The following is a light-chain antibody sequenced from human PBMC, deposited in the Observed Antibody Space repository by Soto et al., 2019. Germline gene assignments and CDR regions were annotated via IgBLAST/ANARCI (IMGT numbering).Light chain of an antibody. V-gene: IGKV3-11*01. CDR3: QQRSNWPLT. CDR1: QSISSH. J-gene: IGKJ4*01. Sequence: EIVLTQSPATLSLSPGERATLSCRASQSISSHLAWYQQKPGQAPRLLIYDASNRATGIPARFSGSGSGTDFTLTISRLEPEDFAVYSCQQRSNWPLTFGGGTKVEIK. CDR2: DAS.